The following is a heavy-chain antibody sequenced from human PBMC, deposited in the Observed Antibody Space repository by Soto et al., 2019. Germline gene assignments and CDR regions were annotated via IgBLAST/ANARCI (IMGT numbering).Heavy chain of an antibody. CDR2: INAGNGNT. V-gene: IGHV1-3*01. D-gene: IGHD5-18*01. CDR1: GYTFTSYA. CDR3: ARDPGYSYGYN. Sequence: QVQLVQSGAEVKKPGASVKVSCKASGYTFTSYAMHWVRQAPGQRLEWMGWINAGNGNTKYSQKFQGRVTITRDTSASTPYMELSSLRSEDTAVYYRARDPGYSYGYNWGQGTLVTVSS. J-gene: IGHJ4*02.